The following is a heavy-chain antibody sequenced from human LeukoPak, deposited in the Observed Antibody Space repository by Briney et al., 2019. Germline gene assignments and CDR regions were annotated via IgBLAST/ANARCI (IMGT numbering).Heavy chain of an antibody. CDR3: AREIIQLPGYDY. Sequence: PGGSLRLSCAASGFTVSSNYMSWVRQAPGKGLEWVSVIYSGGSTYYADSVKGRFTISRDNSKNTLYLQMNSLIAEDTAVYYCAREIIQLPGYDYWGQGTLVTVSS. CDR1: GFTVSSNY. CDR2: IYSGGST. D-gene: IGHD5-18*01. V-gene: IGHV3-53*01. J-gene: IGHJ4*02.